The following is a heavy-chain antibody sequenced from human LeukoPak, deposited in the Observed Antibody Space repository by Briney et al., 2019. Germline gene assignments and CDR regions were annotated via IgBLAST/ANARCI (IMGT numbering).Heavy chain of an antibody. CDR3: ARVAIQLWLPGKFDY. Sequence: SQTLSLTCTVSGGSISSGGYYWCWIRQHPGKGLEWIGYIYYSGSTYYNPSLKSRVTISVDTSKNQFSLKLSSVTAADTAVYYCARVAIQLWLPGKFDYWGQGTLVTVSS. CDR1: GGSISSGGYY. CDR2: IYYSGST. V-gene: IGHV4-31*03. J-gene: IGHJ4*02. D-gene: IGHD5-18*01.